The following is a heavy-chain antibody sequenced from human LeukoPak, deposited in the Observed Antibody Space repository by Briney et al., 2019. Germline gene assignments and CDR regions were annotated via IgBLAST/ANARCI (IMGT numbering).Heavy chain of an antibody. Sequence: PWASVKVSCKASGYTFTSYYMHWARQAPGQGLEWMEIINPSGGSTSYAQKFQGRVTMTRGMSTSTVYMELSSLRSEDTAVYYCARISDYYDSSLGYWGQGTLVTVSS. CDR3: ARISDYYDSSLGY. D-gene: IGHD3-22*01. CDR2: INPSGGST. J-gene: IGHJ4*02. V-gene: IGHV1-46*01. CDR1: GYTFTSYY.